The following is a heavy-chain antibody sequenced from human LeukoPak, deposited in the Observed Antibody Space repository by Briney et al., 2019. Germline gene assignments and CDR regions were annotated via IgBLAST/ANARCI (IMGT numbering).Heavy chain of an antibody. J-gene: IGHJ6*03. CDR3: ARDSKWELLRYYYYYMDV. V-gene: IGHV3-21*01. D-gene: IGHD1-26*01. CDR2: ISSSSYI. Sequence: PGGSLRLSCAASGFTFSSYSMNWVRQAPGKGLEWVSSISSSSYIYYADSVKGRFTISRDNAKNSLYLQMNSLRAEDTAVYYCARDSKWELLRYYYYYMDVWGKGTTVTVSS. CDR1: GFTFSSYS.